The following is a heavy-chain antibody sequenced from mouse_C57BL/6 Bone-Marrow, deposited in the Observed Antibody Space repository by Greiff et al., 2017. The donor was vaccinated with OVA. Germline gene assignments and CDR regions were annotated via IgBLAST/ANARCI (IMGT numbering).Heavy chain of an antibody. CDR2: IAPSDSYI. V-gene: IGHV1-59*01. CDR3: AHYGSRLYLHY. CDR1: GYTFTNYW. D-gene: IGHD1-1*01. Sequence: VQLQQSGAELVRPGTSVKLSCKASGYTFTNYWMHWVKQRPGQGLEWIGVIAPSDSYINYNQKFKGRATLTVDTSSSTAYMHLSSLTSEDSAVYYCAHYGSRLYLHYWGQGTSLTGSS. J-gene: IGHJ2*02.